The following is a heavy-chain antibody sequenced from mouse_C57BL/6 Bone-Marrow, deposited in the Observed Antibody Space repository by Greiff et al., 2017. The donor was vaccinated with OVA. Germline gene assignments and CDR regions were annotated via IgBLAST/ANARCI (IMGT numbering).Heavy chain of an antibody. V-gene: IGHV1-81*01. CDR3: ARGTIYSRYFDV. J-gene: IGHJ1*03. CDR1: GYTFTSYG. Sequence: QVHVKQSGAELARPGASVKLSCKASGYTFTSYGISWVKQRTGQGLEWIGEIYPRSGNTYYNEKFKGKATLTADKSSSTAYMERRSLTSDDSAVYCWARGTIYSRYFDVWGTGTTVTVSS. D-gene: IGHD2-1*01. CDR2: IYPRSGNT.